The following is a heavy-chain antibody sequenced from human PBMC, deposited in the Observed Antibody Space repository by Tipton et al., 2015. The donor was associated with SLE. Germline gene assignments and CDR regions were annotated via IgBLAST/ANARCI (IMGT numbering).Heavy chain of an antibody. D-gene: IGHD1-26*01. Sequence: LACAVYGGSFSGYYWSWIRQPPGKGLEWIGEINHSGSTNYNPSLKSRVTISVDTSKNQFSLKLSSVTAADTAVYYCARGELDDAFDIWGQGTMVTVSS. CDR3: ARGELDDAFDI. V-gene: IGHV4-34*01. J-gene: IGHJ3*02. CDR2: INHSGST. CDR1: GGSFSGYY.